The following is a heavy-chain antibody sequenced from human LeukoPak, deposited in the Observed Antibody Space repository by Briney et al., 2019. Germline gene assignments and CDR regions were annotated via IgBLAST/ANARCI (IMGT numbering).Heavy chain of an antibody. J-gene: IGHJ4*02. CDR2: ISSSSSYI. Sequence: GGSLRLSCAASGFTFSSYAMHWVRQAPGKGLEWVSSISSSSSYIYYADSVKGRFTISRDNAKNSLYLQMNSLRAEDTAVYYCARDDGVAGTEGYWGQGTLVTVSS. CDR1: GFTFSSYA. V-gene: IGHV3-21*01. CDR3: ARDDGVAGTEGY. D-gene: IGHD6-19*01.